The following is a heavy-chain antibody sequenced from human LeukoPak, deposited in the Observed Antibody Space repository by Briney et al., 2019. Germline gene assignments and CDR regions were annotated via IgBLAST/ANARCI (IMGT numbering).Heavy chain of an antibody. CDR2: IYLYGTT. V-gene: IGHV4-4*02. CDR1: IGSISSSKW. D-gene: IGHD6-13*01. CDR3: ARGPDRHAAGTFDY. J-gene: IGHJ4*02. Sequence: PSETLSLTCSVSIGSISSSKWWSWVRQSPVKGLEWIGEIYLYGTTNYNPSFTSRVTMSVDRSRNHFSLQLTSVTAADTAVYYCARGPDRHAAGTFDYWGQGTLVTVSS.